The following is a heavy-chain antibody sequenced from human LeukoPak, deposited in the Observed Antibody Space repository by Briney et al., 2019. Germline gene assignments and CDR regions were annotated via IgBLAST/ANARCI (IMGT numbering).Heavy chain of an antibody. Sequence: VASVKVSCKASGYTFIGYYMHWVRQAPGQGLEWMGWINPNSGGTKYAQKFQGRVTMTRDTSISTAYMELSRLRSDDTAVYYCARDLSEYDILTGVFDYWGQGTLVTVSS. CDR3: ARDLSEYDILTGVFDY. CDR2: INPNSGGT. V-gene: IGHV1-2*02. J-gene: IGHJ4*02. CDR1: GYTFIGYY. D-gene: IGHD3-9*01.